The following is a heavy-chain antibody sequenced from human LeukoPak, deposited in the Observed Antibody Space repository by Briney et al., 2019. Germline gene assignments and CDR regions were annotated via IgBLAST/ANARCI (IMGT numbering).Heavy chain of an antibody. CDR2: IIPIFGTA. V-gene: IGHV1-69*01. D-gene: IGHD6-19*01. CDR1: GDTFSSYA. J-gene: IGHJ4*02. CDR3: ATDQYSSGWSFDY. Sequence: SVKVSCKASGDTFSSYAIDWVRQAPGQGLEWMGGIIPIFGTANYAQKFQGRVTITADESTSTGYMELSSLRSEDTAVYYCATDQYSSGWSFDYWGQGTLVTVSS.